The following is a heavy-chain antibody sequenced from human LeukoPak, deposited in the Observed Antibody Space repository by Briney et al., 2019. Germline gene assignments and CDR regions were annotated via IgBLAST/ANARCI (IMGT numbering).Heavy chain of an antibody. J-gene: IGHJ6*02. D-gene: IGHD1-26*01. CDR2: IIPIFGTA. V-gene: IGHV1-69*13. CDR3: ARDLVGATPPGMDV. CDR1: GGTFSSYA. Sequence: SVKVSCKASGGTFSSYAISWVRQAPGQGLEWMGGIIPIFGTANYAQKFQGRVTITADESTCTAYMELSSLRSEDTAVYYCARDLVGATPPGMDVWGQGTTVTVSS.